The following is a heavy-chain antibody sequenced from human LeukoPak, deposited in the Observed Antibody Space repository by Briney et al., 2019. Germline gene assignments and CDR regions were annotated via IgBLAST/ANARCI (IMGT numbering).Heavy chain of an antibody. CDR3: ARGGVSLRYYGSGSLDY. CDR1: GGSFSGYY. CDR2: INHSGST. D-gene: IGHD3-10*01. V-gene: IGHV4-34*01. J-gene: IGHJ4*02. Sequence: SETLSLTCAVYGGSFSGYYWSWIRQPPGKGLEWIGEINHSGSTNYNPSLKSRVTISVDTSKNQFSLKPSSVTAVDTAVYYCARGGVSLRYYGSGSLDYWGQGTLVTVSS.